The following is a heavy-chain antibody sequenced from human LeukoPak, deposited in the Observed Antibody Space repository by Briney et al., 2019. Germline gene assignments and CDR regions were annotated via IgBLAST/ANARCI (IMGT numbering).Heavy chain of an antibody. CDR2: INHSGST. J-gene: IGHJ4*02. Sequence: GSLRLSCAASGFTFSSYAMSWIRQPPGKGLEWIGEINHSGSTNYNPSLKSRVTISVDWSKNQFSLKVNSLTAADTAVYYCARVGQRHDDCWGQGTLVTVSS. V-gene: IGHV4-34*01. CDR3: ARVGQRHDDC. CDR1: GFTFSSYA. D-gene: IGHD6-25*01.